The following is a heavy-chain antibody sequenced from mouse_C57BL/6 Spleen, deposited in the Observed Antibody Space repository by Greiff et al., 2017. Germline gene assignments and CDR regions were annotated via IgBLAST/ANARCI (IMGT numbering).Heavy chain of an antibody. D-gene: IGHD2-1*01. J-gene: IGHJ4*01. CDR1: GFSLSTFGMG. CDR2: IWWDDDK. V-gene: IGHV8-8*01. Sequence: QVTLKESGPGILQPSQTLSLTCSFSGFSLSTFGMGVGWIRQPSGKGLEWLAHIWWDDDKYYNPALKSRLTIAKDTSKNQVFLKIANVDTADTATYYCARREGFYYCNYGAMDYWGQGTSVTVSS. CDR3: ARREGFYYCNYGAMDY.